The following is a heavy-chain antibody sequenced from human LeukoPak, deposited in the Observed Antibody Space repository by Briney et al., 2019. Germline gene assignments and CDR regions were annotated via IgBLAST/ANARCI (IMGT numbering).Heavy chain of an antibody. CDR3: ARVARNIVATSVAFDI. V-gene: IGHV3-30*12. CDR2: IYYDGSTK. Sequence: GESLRLSCAASGFTFSSYGMHWVRQAPGKGLEWVAVIYYDGSTKYYADSVKGRFTISGSKSKNTLYLQMNSLRAEDTAVYYCARVARNIVATSVAFDIWGQGTMVTVSS. CDR1: GFTFSSYG. J-gene: IGHJ3*02. D-gene: IGHD5-12*01.